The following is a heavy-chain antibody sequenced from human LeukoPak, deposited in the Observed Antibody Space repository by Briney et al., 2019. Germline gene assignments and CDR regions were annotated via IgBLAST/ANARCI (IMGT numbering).Heavy chain of an antibody. CDR2: TSSGGNIK. Sequence: GRSLRLSCAASGFTFSSYAMHWVRQAPGKGLEWVAVTSSGGNIKYYADAVAGRLTISRDNSTNTLYLQMNSLRSTDKGVEYCAQNFYESSGLYFDYWGQGTLVTVPS. D-gene: IGHD3-22*01. J-gene: IGHJ4*02. CDR3: AQNFYESSGLYFDY. V-gene: IGHV3-30-3*01. CDR1: GFTFSSYA.